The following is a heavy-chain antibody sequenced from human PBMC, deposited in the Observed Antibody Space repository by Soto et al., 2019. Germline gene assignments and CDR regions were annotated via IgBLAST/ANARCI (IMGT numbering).Heavy chain of an antibody. CDR2: INHSGST. J-gene: IGHJ4*02. CDR3: ARGRPLLLWFGESPRYFDY. V-gene: IGHV4-34*01. D-gene: IGHD3-10*01. Sequence: QVQLQQWGAGLLKPSETLSLTCAVYGGSFSGYYWSWIRQPPGKGLEWIGEINHSGSTNYNPSLKSRVTISVDTSKNQFSLKLSSVTAADPAVYYCARGRPLLLWFGESPRYFDYWGQGTLVTVSS. CDR1: GGSFSGYY.